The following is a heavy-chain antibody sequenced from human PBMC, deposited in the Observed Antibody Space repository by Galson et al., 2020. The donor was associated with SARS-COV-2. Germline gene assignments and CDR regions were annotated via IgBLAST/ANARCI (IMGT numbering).Heavy chain of an antibody. CDR3: ARDSVTFHPGESYFAN. CDR1: GGSISSYY. CDR2: IFYSWSS. D-gene: IGHD5-18*01. J-gene: IGHJ4*02. Sequence: SQTLSLTCTVSGGSISSYYWRWIRQPPGKGLEWIGYIFYSWSSNYNPSLKSRVTISIDTSKNQFSLKLSFLTAADTAVYYWARDSVTFHPGESYFANWGQGTLVTVSS. V-gene: IGHV4-59*01.